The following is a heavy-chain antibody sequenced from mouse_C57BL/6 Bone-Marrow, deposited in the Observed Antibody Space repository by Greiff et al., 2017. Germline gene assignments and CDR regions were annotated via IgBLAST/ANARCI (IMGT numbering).Heavy chain of an antibody. CDR2: IWWDDDK. Sequence: QVQLKESGPGILQPSQTLSLSCSFSGFSLSTFGMGVGWIRQPSGKGLEWLAHIWWDDDKYYNPALKSRLTISKATSKNQVYLKIANVDTADTATYYCARIRGYDDVEDYAMDDWGQGTSVTVSS. D-gene: IGHD2-4*01. V-gene: IGHV8-8*01. CDR3: ARIRGYDDVEDYAMDD. CDR1: GFSLSTFGMG. J-gene: IGHJ4*01.